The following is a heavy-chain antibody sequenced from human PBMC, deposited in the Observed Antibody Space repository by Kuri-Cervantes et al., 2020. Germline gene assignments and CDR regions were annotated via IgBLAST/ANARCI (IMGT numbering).Heavy chain of an antibody. CDR3: ARDNESGWYGGVAFDI. D-gene: IGHD6-19*01. CDR1: GYTFTGYY. Sequence: ASVKVSCKASGYTFTGYYLHWVRQAPGQGLEWMGWINPNSGGTNYAQKFQGRVTVTTDTSTTTAYMELRSLRSDDTALYYCARDNESGWYGGVAFDIWGQGTMVTVSS. J-gene: IGHJ3*02. V-gene: IGHV1-2*02. CDR2: INPNSGGT.